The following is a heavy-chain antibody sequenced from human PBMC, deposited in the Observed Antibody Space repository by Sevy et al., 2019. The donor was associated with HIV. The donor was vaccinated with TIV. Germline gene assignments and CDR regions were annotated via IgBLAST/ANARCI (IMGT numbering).Heavy chain of an antibody. Sequence: ASVQVSCKASGYTFISYGITWVRQAPGQGLEWMGWISAYNGNTNYAQKLQGRVTMTTDTSTSTAYMELRSLRSDDTAGYYCARPYCSGGSCYRWYFDYWGQGTLVTVSS. V-gene: IGHV1-18*01. D-gene: IGHD2-15*01. J-gene: IGHJ4*02. CDR1: GYTFISYG. CDR2: ISAYNGNT. CDR3: ARPYCSGGSCYRWYFDY.